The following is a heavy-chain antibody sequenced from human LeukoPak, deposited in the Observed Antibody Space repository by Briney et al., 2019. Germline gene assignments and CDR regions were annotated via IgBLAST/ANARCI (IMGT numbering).Heavy chain of an antibody. D-gene: IGHD3-3*01. J-gene: IGHJ4*02. V-gene: IGHV3-30*04. Sequence: GGSLRLSCAASGFTFSSYVMHWVRQAPGKGLEWVAIISYDGSNEYYADSVKGRFTISRDNSKNTLYLQMNSLRAADTAVYYCARDSGLRFLEWLLSYFDYWGQGTLVTVSS. CDR1: GFTFSSYV. CDR3: ARDSGLRFLEWLLSYFDY. CDR2: ISYDGSNE.